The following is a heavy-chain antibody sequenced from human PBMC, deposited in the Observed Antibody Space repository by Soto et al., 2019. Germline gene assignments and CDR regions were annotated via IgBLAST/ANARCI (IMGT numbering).Heavy chain of an antibody. CDR3: ARDARFGGPYYMDV. Sequence: PGGSLRLSCAASGFTVSSNYMSWVRQAPGKGLEWVSVIYSGGSTYYADSVKGRFTISRNNSKNTLYLQMNSLRAEDTAVYYCARDARFGGPYYMDVWGKGTTVTVSS. CDR1: GFTVSSNY. V-gene: IGHV3-66*01. CDR2: IYSGGST. J-gene: IGHJ6*03. D-gene: IGHD3-10*01.